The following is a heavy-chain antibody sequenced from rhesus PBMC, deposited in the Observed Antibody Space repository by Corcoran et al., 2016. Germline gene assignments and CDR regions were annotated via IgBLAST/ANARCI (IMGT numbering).Heavy chain of an antibody. V-gene: IGHV3-54*02. Sequence: EVQLVESGGGLVQPGGSLRLSCAASGFTFSSYGMHWVRQAPGKGLEWVAVISFDGSKKDSADSVKDRFTIARDTSKNMLYLQMTNLKLDDTAVYYCARGDAFDFWGQGLRVTVS. CDR1: GFTFSSYG. CDR2: ISFDGSKK. CDR3: ARGDAFDF. J-gene: IGHJ3*01.